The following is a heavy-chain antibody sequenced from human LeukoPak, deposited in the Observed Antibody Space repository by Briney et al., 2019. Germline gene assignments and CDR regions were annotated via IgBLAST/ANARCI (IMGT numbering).Heavy chain of an antibody. J-gene: IGHJ1*01. V-gene: IGHV3-23*01. CDR3: AKDVGNYCSSTSCYRYLQH. CDR1: EFTFSNYA. Sequence: PGGSLRLPCAASEFTFSNYAMAWVRQAPGEGLEWVSGISGNGGKIYYADSVKGRFTISRDNSKSTLSLQMNSLRDEDTAVYYCAKDVGNYCSSTSCYRYLQHWGQGTLVTVSS. CDR2: ISGNGGKI. D-gene: IGHD2-2*02.